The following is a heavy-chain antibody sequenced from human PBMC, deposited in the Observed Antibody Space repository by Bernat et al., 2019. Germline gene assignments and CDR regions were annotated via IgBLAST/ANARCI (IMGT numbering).Heavy chain of an antibody. D-gene: IGHD2-21*01. CDR1: GFTFRNHW. Sequence: EVRLVESGGGLVQPGGSLRLSCAATGFTFRNHWMSWVRQAPGKGLQWVASIRPDGSDTRCVDSVKGRFTISRDNAQNSLFLDMNSLRVEDTAVYYCARLPGLSTYYDYCGQGALVPVPS. J-gene: IGHJ4*02. CDR2: IRPDGSDT. CDR3: ARLPGLSTYYDY. V-gene: IGHV3-7*01.